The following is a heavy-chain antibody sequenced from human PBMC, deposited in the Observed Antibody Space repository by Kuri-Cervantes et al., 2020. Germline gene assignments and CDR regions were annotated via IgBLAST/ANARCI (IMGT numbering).Heavy chain of an antibody. J-gene: IGHJ5*02. CDR1: GFTVSSNY. CDR2: IYSGGST. CDR3: ARGPPHREAVAGTGPFDP. D-gene: IGHD6-19*01. V-gene: IGHV3-53*01. Sequence: GGSLRLSCAASGFTVSSNYMSWVRQAPGKGLEWVSVIYSGGSTYYADSVKGRFTISRDNAKNSLYLQMNSLRAEDTALYHCARGPPHREAVAGTGPFDPWGQGTLVTVSS.